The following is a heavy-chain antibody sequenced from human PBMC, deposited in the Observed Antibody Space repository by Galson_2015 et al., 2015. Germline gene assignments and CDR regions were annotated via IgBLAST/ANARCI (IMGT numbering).Heavy chain of an antibody. V-gene: IGHV2-70*01. Sequence: PALAKPTQTLTLTSTFSGFSLSTSGVCVSWIRQPPGKALEWLALIDWDDDKFYSTSLKTRLTISKDTSKNQVVLTMTNMDPVDTATYYCARISRGYSSGWFGGINDAFDLWGRGTMVTVSS. D-gene: IGHD6-19*01. CDR3: ARISRGYSSGWFGGINDAFDL. CDR1: GFSLSTSGVC. J-gene: IGHJ3*01. CDR2: IDWDDDK.